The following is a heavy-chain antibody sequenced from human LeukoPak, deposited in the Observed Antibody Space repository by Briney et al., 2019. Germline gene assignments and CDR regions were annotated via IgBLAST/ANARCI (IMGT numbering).Heavy chain of an antibody. CDR1: GFTFSSYG. CDR2: IWYDGSNK. CDR3: ARDQIVATILDY. Sequence: GRSLRLSRAASGFTFSSYGMHWVRQAPGKGLEWVAVIWYDGSNKYYADSVKGRFTISRDNSKNTLYLQMNSLRAEDTAVYYCARDQIVATILDYWGQGTLVTVSS. D-gene: IGHD5-12*01. V-gene: IGHV3-33*01. J-gene: IGHJ4*02.